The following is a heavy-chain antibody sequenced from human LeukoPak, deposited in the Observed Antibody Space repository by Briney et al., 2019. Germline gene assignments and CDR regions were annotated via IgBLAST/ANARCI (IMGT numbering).Heavy chain of an antibody. V-gene: IGHV5-51*01. D-gene: IGHD3-22*01. Sequence: GESLKISCKGSGYNFTSYWIGWVRQMPGEGLEWMGSIYPGDSDTSYSPSFQGQVTISADKSISTAYLQWSSLKASDTAMYSCARVLGYSIDYWGQGTLVTVSS. J-gene: IGHJ4*02. CDR3: ARVLGYSIDY. CDR2: IYPGDSDT. CDR1: GYNFTSYW.